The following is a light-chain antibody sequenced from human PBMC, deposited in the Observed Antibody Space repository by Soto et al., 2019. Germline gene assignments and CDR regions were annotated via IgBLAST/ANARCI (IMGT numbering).Light chain of an antibody. CDR2: AAS. J-gene: IGKJ4*01. CDR1: QSISSY. CDR3: QQSYSTLLT. Sequence: IPLTPPQSSLSQSAGARVTITCRASQSISSYLDWYQQKPGKAPKLLIYAASSLQSGVPSRFSGSGSGTDFTLTISSLQPEDFATYYCQQSYSTLLTFGGGTKVDI. V-gene: IGKV1-39*01.